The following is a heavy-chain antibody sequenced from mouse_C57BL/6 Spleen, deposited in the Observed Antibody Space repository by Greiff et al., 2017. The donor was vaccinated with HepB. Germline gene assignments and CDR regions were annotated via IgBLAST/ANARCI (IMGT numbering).Heavy chain of an antibody. CDR2: ISSGSSTI. CDR1: GFTFSDYG. D-gene: IGHD1-3*01. V-gene: IGHV5-17*01. J-gene: IGHJ1*03. Sequence: EVQLQESGGGLVKPGGSLKLSCAASGFTFSDYGMHWVRQAPEKGLEWVAYISSGSSTIYYADTVKGRFTISRDNAKNTLFLQMTSLRSEDTAMYYCARWKSGNYGYFDVWGTGTTVTVSS. CDR3: ARWKSGNYGYFDV.